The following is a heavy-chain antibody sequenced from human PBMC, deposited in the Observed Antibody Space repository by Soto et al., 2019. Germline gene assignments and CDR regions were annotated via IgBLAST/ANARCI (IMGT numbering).Heavy chain of an antibody. J-gene: IGHJ4*02. D-gene: IGHD6-19*01. CDR3: AKERSSRWSFDY. V-gene: IGHV3-48*01. CDR1: GFTFSSYS. Sequence: GGSLRLSCAVSGFTFSSYSMNWVRQAPGKGLEWVSFISRSNIPVYYADSGKGRFTISRDNSKNSLYLQMNSLRAEDTAVFYCAKERSSRWSFDYWGQGTRVNVSS. CDR2: ISRSNIPV.